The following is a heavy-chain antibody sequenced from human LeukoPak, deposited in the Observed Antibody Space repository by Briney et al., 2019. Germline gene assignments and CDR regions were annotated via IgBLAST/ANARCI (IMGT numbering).Heavy chain of an antibody. CDR3: ARALWSGPVYYGMDV. D-gene: IGHD3-10*01. Sequence: TGGSLRLSCAASGFTSSNYNFYWVRQAPGKGLEWVSSISSTSSYIYYADSVKGRFTISRDNAKNSLYLQMNSLRAEDTAVYYCARALWSGPVYYGMDVWGQGTTVTVPS. CDR1: GFTSSNYN. V-gene: IGHV3-21*06. CDR2: ISSTSSYI. J-gene: IGHJ6*02.